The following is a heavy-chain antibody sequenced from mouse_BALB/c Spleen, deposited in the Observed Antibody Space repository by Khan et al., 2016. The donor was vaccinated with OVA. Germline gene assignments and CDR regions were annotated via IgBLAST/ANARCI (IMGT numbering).Heavy chain of an antibody. CDR1: GFSLTNYG. D-gene: IGHD2-10*01. CDR3: ARQPYYHYNIMDY. V-gene: IGHV2-6-1*01. J-gene: IGHJ4*01. CDR2: IWSDGST. Sequence: QVQLKESGPGLVAPSQSLSITCTISGFSLTNYGVHWIRQPPGKGLEWLVVIWSDGSTTYNSALKSRLTITKDNSKSQVFLQMNSLQTDDTAIYFCARQPYYHYNIMDYWGQGTSVTVPS.